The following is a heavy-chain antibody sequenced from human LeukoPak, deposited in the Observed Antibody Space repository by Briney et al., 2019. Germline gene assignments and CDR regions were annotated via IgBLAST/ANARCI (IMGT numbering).Heavy chain of an antibody. D-gene: IGHD1-26*01. V-gene: IGHV3-48*02. CDR1: GFTFSSFD. Sequence: PGGSLRLSCAASGFTFSSFDMNWVRQAPGKGLEWVSYISGGTFTIYYADSVKGRFTISRDNATNLLYLQMNGLTDEGTAMYYYARDLISGPYTFDYWGRGTLVTVSS. J-gene: IGHJ4*02. CDR2: ISGGTFTI. CDR3: ARDLISGPYTFDY.